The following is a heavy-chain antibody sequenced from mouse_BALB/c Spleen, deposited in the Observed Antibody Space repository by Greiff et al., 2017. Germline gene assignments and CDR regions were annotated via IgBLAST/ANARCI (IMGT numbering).Heavy chain of an antibody. V-gene: IGHV2-9-2*01. CDR1: GFSLTSYD. CDR2: IWTGGGT. J-gene: IGHJ3*01. Sequence: VQLQESGPGLVAPSQSLSITCTVSGFSLTSYDISWIRQPPGKGLEWLGVIWTGGGTNYNSAFMSRLSISKDNSKSQVFLKMNSLQTDDTAIYYCVRDYSAYWGQGTLVTVSA. CDR3: VRDYSAY.